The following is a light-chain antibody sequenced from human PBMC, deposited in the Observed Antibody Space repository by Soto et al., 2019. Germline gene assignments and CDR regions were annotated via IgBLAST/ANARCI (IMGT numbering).Light chain of an antibody. CDR2: DAS. Sequence: ASVRDRVTITCRASQSIGSWLAWYQQKPGKAPRLLIYDASSLESGVPSRFSGSGSGTEFTLTISSLQPDDFATYYCQQYGTYLWTFGQGTKVDIK. V-gene: IGKV1-5*01. CDR3: QQYGTYLWT. CDR1: QSIGSW. J-gene: IGKJ1*01.